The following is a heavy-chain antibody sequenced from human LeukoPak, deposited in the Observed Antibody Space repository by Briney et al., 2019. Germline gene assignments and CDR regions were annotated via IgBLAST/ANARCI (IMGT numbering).Heavy chain of an antibody. CDR1: GGSISSYY. Sequence: SETLSLTCTAPGGSISSYYWSWVRQPPEKGLEWIGYIYYSGSTNYNPSLKSRVTISVDTSKNQFSLQLTSVTAADTAVYFCTRGGSNFDYWGQGTLVTVSS. J-gene: IGHJ4*02. CDR2: IYYSGST. V-gene: IGHV4-59*01. CDR3: TRGGSNFDY. D-gene: IGHD3-10*01.